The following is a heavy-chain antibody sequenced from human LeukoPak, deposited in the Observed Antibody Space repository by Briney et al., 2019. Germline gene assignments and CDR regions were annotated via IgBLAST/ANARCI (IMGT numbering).Heavy chain of an antibody. V-gene: IGHV5-51*01. CDR1: GYSFTSYW. CDR3: ARLQDPNYYDSSGYHSHAFDI. D-gene: IGHD3-22*01. CDR2: IYPGDSDT. Sequence: GESLKISCKGSGYSFTSYWIGWVRQMPGKGLERMGIIYPGDSDTRYSPSFQGQVTISADKSISTAYLQWSSLKASDTAMYYCARLQDPNYYDSSGYHSHAFDIWGQGTMVTVSS. J-gene: IGHJ3*02.